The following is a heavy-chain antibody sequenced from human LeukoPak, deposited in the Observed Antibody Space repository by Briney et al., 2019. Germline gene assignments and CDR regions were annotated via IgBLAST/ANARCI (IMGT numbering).Heavy chain of an antibody. CDR2: IYSGST. J-gene: IGHJ6*03. CDR1: GDSIKDYY. V-gene: IGHV4-59*01. CDR3: ARSAAYYNFWTGYYDALYYMDV. Sequence: PSETLSHTCAVSGDSIKDYYWSWIRQTPGRGLNLIGYIYSGSTNYNPSLKSRVTISVDTSKNQVSLKLRSVTAANTAVYYCARSAAYYNFWTGYYDALYYMDVWGKGTTVTVSS. D-gene: IGHD3-3*01.